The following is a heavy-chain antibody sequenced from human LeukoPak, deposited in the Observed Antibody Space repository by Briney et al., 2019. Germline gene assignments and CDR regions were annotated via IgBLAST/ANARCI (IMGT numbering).Heavy chain of an antibody. J-gene: IGHJ6*03. CDR2: INPSGGST. CDR1: GYTFTSYY. CDR3: ARDQDYYGSGSQGGRYYYYYMDV. D-gene: IGHD3-10*01. V-gene: IGHV1-46*01. Sequence: GASVKVSCKASGYTFTSYYMHWVRQAPGQGLEWMGIINPSGGSTSYAQKFQGRVTMTRDTSTSTVYMELSSLRSEDTAVYYCARDQDYYGSGSQGGRYYYYYMDVWGKGTTVTVSS.